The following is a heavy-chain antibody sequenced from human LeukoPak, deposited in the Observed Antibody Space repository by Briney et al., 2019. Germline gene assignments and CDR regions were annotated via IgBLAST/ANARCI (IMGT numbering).Heavy chain of an antibody. CDR1: GSSFTSYW. D-gene: IGHD4-11*01. V-gene: IGHV5-51*01. Sequence: GESLQISCQGSGSSFTSYWIGWVRQLPGKGLEWMGIIYPGDSDTRYSPSFQAQVTISADKSISTAYLQLSILKASDTAMYYCARSDDSNYGNWFDHWGQGTLVTVSS. CDR2: IYPGDSDT. CDR3: ARSDDSNYGNWFDH. J-gene: IGHJ5*02.